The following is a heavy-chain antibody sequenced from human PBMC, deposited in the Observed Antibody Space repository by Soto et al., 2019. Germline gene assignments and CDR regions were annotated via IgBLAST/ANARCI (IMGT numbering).Heavy chain of an antibody. V-gene: IGHV4-4*02. D-gene: IGHD1-1*01. Sequence: SETLSLTCAVSGGSISSSNWWSWVRQPPGKGLEWIGEIYHSGSTNYNPSLKSRVTISVDKSKNQFSLKLSSVTAADTAVYYCSRLVHLRQGRWFDPWGQGTLVTVSS. CDR1: GGSISSSNW. CDR2: IYHSGST. CDR3: SRLVHLRQGRWFDP. J-gene: IGHJ5*02.